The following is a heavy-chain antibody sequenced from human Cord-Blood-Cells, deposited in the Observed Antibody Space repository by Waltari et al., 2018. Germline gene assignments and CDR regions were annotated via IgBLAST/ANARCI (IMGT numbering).Heavy chain of an antibody. V-gene: IGHV4-34*01. D-gene: IGHD7-27*01. CDR2: INHSGRT. CDR1: GGSFSGYY. CDR3: ARGWGTEYFQH. Sequence: QVQLQQWGAGLLKPSETLSLTCAVYGGSFSGYYWSWIRQPPRKGLEWIGEINHSGRTNYNPSLKSRVTISVDTSKNQFSLKLSSVTAADTAVYYCARGWGTEYFQHWGQGTLVPVSS. J-gene: IGHJ1*01.